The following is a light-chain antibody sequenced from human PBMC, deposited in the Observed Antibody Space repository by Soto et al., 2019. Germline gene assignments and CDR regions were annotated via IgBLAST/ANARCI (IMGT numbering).Light chain of an antibody. V-gene: IGKV3-20*01. CDR2: GTS. Sequence: EMVLTQSPGTLSLSPGDRATLSCRASQSVSSDYLAWYQQKPGQAPRLLIYGTSIRGTDIPNRFSGSGSGTDFTLTISRLEPEDFAVYFCQQYGGSPPYTFGQGTKLEI. J-gene: IGKJ2*01. CDR1: QSVSSDY. CDR3: QQYGGSPPYT.